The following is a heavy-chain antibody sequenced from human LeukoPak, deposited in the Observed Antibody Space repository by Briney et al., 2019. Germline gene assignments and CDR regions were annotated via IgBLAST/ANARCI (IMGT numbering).Heavy chain of an antibody. CDR3: ARDGAEMATKTKGLGYYYYYYMDV. Sequence: PGGSLRLSCAASGFTFNSYGMHWVRQAPGKGLEWVAFIRYDGSNKYYADSVKGRFTISRDNSKNTLYLQMNSLRAEDTAVYYCARDGAEMATKTKGLGYYYYYYMDVWGKGTTVTVSS. J-gene: IGHJ6*03. V-gene: IGHV3-30*02. CDR1: GFTFNSYG. D-gene: IGHD5-24*01. CDR2: IRYDGSNK.